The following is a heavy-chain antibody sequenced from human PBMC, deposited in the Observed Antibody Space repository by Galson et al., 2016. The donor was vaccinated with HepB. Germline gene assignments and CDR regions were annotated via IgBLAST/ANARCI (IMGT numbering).Heavy chain of an antibody. CDR1: GFIFDDFA. J-gene: IGHJ4*02. D-gene: IGHD3-9*01. CDR2: ISWNGASH. Sequence: CAASGFIFDDFAMHWVRQVPGKGLEWVSGISWNGASHGYADSVKGRFTIPRDSAKNSLYLQVNSLTPEDTAFYFCAKGLTYEGWEPYYFDSWGQGTLVTVSS. CDR3: AKGLTYEGWEPYYFDS. V-gene: IGHV3-9*01.